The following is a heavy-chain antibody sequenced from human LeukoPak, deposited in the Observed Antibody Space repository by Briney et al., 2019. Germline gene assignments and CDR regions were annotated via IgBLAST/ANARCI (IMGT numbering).Heavy chain of an antibody. CDR3: AREKFGELPTTDY. V-gene: IGHV1-2*06. Sequence: GASLKVSCKASGYTFTGPYIHWVRQAPGQGLEWMGRINPNSGGTNYAQKFQGRVTMTRDTSISTAYMELSRLRSDDTAVYYCAREKFGELPTTDYWGQGTLVTVSS. J-gene: IGHJ4*02. D-gene: IGHD3-10*01. CDR1: GYTFTGPY. CDR2: INPNSGGT.